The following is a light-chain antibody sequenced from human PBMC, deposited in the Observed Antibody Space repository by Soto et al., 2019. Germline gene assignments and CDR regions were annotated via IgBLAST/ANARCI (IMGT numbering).Light chain of an antibody. CDR3: QQYNDYSWT. CDR2: KAS. V-gene: IGKV1-5*03. Sequence: DLQMTQSPSNLSASVGDRVTITCRASQSISSWLAWYQQKPGKAPKLLIYKASSLETGVPSRFRGSGSGTEFTLTISSLQPDDFATYYCQQYNDYSWTFGQGTRVEIK. J-gene: IGKJ1*01. CDR1: QSISSW.